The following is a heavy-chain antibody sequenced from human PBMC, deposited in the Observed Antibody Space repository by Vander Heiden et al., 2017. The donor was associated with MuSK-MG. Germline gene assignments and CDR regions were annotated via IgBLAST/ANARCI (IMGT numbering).Heavy chain of an antibody. V-gene: IGHV1-8*01. J-gene: IGHJ3*01. CDR3: AKGRTEGGSNAFDV. D-gene: IGHD3-16*01. Sequence: GHLVQSGPEVRKPGPSVTDPRMASGYTSTTYDLNWVRPSPGQRPDWIGWMKPSSGSRGYPQKFQGRVTMARDTCISTANMVLSSLTSEDTAVYSCAKGRTEGGSNAFDVWGQGTMVTVSS. CDR2: MKPSSGSR. CDR1: GYTSTTYD.